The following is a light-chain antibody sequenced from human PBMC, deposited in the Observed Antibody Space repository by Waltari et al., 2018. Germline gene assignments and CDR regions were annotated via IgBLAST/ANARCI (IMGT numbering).Light chain of an antibody. CDR2: DAS. V-gene: IGKV1-33*01. J-gene: IGKJ4*01. CDR3: QRWALT. CDR1: QDISNY. Sequence: DIQMTQSPSSLSASVGDRVTITCQASQDISNYLNWYQQKPGKAPKLLIYDASNLETGVPSRFSGSGSGTDFTFTISSLQPEDIATYYCQRWALTFGGGTKVEIK.